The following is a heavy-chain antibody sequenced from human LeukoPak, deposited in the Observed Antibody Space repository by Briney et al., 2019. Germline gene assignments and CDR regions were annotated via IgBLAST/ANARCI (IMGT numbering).Heavy chain of an antibody. J-gene: IGHJ4*02. CDR2: IIPIFGTA. Sequence: SVKVSCKASGGTFISYAISWVRQAPGQGLEWMGGIIPIFGTANYAQKFQGRVTITADESTSTAYMELSSLRSEDTAVYYCARANDYDSSGYYHDYWGQGTLVTVSS. CDR1: GGTFISYA. CDR3: ARANDYDSSGYYHDY. V-gene: IGHV1-69*13. D-gene: IGHD3-22*01.